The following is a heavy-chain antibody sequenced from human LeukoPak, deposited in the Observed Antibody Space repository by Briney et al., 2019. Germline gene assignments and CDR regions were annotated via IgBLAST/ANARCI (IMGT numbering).Heavy chain of an antibody. CDR3: GRGSASGYYYFDY. Sequence: GGSLRLSCAASGFTFSSYSMNWVRQAPGKGVEWVAVIWYDGSNKYYEDSVKGRFTTSRDNSRNTLYLEMNSLRAEDTAVYYGGRGSASGYYYFDYWGRGSLVTVSS. CDR1: GFTFSSYS. CDR2: IWYDGSNK. D-gene: IGHD3-22*01. V-gene: IGHV3-33*08. J-gene: IGHJ4*02.